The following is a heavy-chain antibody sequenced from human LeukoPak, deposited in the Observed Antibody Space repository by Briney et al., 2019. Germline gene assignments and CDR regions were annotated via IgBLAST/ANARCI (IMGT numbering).Heavy chain of an antibody. D-gene: IGHD4-17*01. CDR1: GFPVSSNY. CDR2: IYSSGST. Sequence: GGSLRLSCVASGFPVSSNYMSWVRQAPGKGLEWVSVIYSSGSTYYADSVKGRFTISRDNSKNTLYLQMNSLRDEDTGVYYCTRGAYGDYVEPFDYWGQGTLVTVSS. CDR3: TRGAYGDYVEPFDY. V-gene: IGHV3-66*01. J-gene: IGHJ4*02.